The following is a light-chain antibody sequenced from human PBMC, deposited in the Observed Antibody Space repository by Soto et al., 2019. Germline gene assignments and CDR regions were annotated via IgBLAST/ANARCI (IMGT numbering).Light chain of an antibody. J-gene: IGLJ1*01. Sequence: QSALTQPRSVSGSPGQSVTISCTGTSSDVGGYNYVSWYQQHPGKAPKVMIYDVSKRPSGVPDRFSGSKSGNTASLIISGLQAEDDADYYCCSYAGTYTYVFGSGTKLTVL. V-gene: IGLV2-11*01. CDR1: SSDVGGYNY. CDR2: DVS. CDR3: CSYAGTYTYV.